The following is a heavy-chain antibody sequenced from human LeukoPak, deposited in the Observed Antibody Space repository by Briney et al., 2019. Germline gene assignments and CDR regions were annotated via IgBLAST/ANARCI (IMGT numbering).Heavy chain of an antibody. Sequence: SETLSLTCAVYGGSFSDYYWSWIRQPPGKGLEWIAEINHSGSTSYNPSLKSRVTISVDTSKNQFSLKLSSVTAADTAVYYCARESHDYYGSGSYAFDIWGQGTMVTVSS. D-gene: IGHD3-10*01. CDR2: INHSGST. CDR1: GGSFSDYY. J-gene: IGHJ3*02. V-gene: IGHV4-34*01. CDR3: ARESHDYYGSGSYAFDI.